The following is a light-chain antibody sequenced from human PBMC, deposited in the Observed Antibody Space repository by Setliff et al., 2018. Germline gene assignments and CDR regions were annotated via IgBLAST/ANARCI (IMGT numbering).Light chain of an antibody. CDR2: DVS. CDR3: SSYTTSSTGV. J-gene: IGLJ1*01. CDR1: SSDIGAYDY. V-gene: IGLV2-14*03. Sequence: QSALAQPASVSGSLGQSITISCSGSSSDIGAYDYVAWYLHHPGKDPKLLIYDVSDRPSGVSHRFSGSKSGNTASLTISGLLAEDEADYYCSSYTTSSTGVFGTGTKVTVL.